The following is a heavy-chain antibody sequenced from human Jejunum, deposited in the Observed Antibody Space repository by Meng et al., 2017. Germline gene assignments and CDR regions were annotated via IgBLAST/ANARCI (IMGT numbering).Heavy chain of an antibody. V-gene: IGHV4-34*01. Sequence: QLKLQQWGAGLLKPSETLSLTCAVYGGSISDYYWTWIRQPPGKGLEWIGEINDSGSTNYNPSLKSRVTISVDTSKSQFYLRVSSVTAADTAVYYCARGNEYSNYGADFWGQGTLVTVSS. D-gene: IGHD4-11*01. CDR2: INDSGST. CDR3: ARGNEYSNYGADF. J-gene: IGHJ4*02. CDR1: GGSISDYY.